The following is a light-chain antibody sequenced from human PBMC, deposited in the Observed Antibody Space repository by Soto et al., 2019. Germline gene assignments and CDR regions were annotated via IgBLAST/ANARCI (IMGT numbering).Light chain of an antibody. Sequence: QSALTQPPSASGSPGQSVTISCTGTSSDIGGYNYVSWYQQHPGKAPKLIIYDVKKRPSGIPDRFSGSKSGNTASLTVSGLQAEDEADYYCSSYAGTNNFDVFGNGTSSPS. V-gene: IGLV2-8*01. CDR2: DVK. CDR3: SSYAGTNNFDV. J-gene: IGLJ1*01. CDR1: SSDIGGYNY.